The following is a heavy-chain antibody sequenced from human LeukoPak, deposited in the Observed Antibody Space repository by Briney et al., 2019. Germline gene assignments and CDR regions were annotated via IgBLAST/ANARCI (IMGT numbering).Heavy chain of an antibody. J-gene: IGHJ2*01. V-gene: IGHV3-48*04. CDR3: ARETKYSSGWGPWWYFDL. CDR1: GFTFSSYS. D-gene: IGHD6-19*01. CDR2: ISSSSSTI. Sequence: PGGSLRLSCAATGFTFSSYSMNWVRQAPGKGLEWVSYISSSSSTIYYADSVKGRFTISRDNAKNSLYLQMNSLRAEDTAVYYCARETKYSSGWGPWWYFDLWGRGTLVTVSS.